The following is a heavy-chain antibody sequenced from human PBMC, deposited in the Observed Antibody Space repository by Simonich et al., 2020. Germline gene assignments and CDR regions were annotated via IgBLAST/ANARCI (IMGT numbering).Heavy chain of an antibody. V-gene: IGHV3-21*01. CDR2: ISSSSSTT. Sequence: EVQLVESGGGLVKPGGSLRLSCAASGFTFSSYSMNWVRQAPGKGMEGVSSISSSSSTTYHGGSVQGQFTISRDNAKNSLYLQMNSLRAEDTAVYYCARDAAGDYWGQGTLVTVSS. CDR3: ARDAAGDY. J-gene: IGHJ4*02. D-gene: IGHD6-13*01. CDR1: GFTFSSYS.